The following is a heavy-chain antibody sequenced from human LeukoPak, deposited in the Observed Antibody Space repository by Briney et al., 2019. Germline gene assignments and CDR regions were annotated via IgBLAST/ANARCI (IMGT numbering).Heavy chain of an antibody. CDR2: ISSSSSYI. CDR3: AREIAAAGIRWFDP. Sequence: GGSLRLSCAASGFTFSSYSMNWVRQAPGKGLEWVSSISSSSSYIYYADSVKGRFTISRDNAKNSLYLQMNSLRAEGTAVYYCAREIAAAGIRWFDPWGQGTLVTVSS. J-gene: IGHJ5*02. CDR1: GFTFSSYS. D-gene: IGHD6-13*01. V-gene: IGHV3-21*01.